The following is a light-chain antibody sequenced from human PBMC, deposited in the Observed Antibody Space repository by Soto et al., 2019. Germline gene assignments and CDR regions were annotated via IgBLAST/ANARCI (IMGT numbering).Light chain of an antibody. CDR1: QSVLYSSNNKNY. CDR2: WAS. CDR3: QQYYSXPLT. J-gene: IGKJ4*01. V-gene: IGKV4-1*01. Sequence: DIVMTQSPDSLAVSLGERATINCKSSQSVLYSSNNKNYLAWYQQKPGQPPKLLIYWASTRESGXXXXXSGXXXXXXXXXXXXXXQAEDVAVYYCQQYYSXPLTFGGGTKVEIK.